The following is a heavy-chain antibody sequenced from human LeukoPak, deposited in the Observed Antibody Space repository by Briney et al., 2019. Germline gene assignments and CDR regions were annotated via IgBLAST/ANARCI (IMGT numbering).Heavy chain of an antibody. J-gene: IGHJ3*02. CDR3: ARDKGMATIPGAFDI. CDR1: GGSISSYY. V-gene: IGHV4-59*01. CDR2: IYYSGST. D-gene: IGHD5-24*01. Sequence: PSETLSLTCTDSGGSISSYYWSWIRQPPGKGLEWIGYIYYSGSTNYNPSLKSRVTISVDTSKNQFSLKLSSVTAADTAVYYCARDKGMATIPGAFDIWGQGTMVTVSS.